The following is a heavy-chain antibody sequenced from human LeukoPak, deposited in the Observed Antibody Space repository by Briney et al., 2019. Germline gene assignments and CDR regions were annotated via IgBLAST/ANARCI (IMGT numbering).Heavy chain of an antibody. CDR3: ARYGSGSYFPQYYYYYYMDV. J-gene: IGHJ6*03. CDR2: ISAYNGNT. Sequence: ASVKVSCKVSGGKFSSYAISWVRQAPGQGLEWMGWISAYNGNTNYAQKLQGRVTMTTDTSTSTAYMELRSLRSDDTAVYYCARYGSGSYFPQYYYYYYMDVWGKGTTVTISS. D-gene: IGHD3-10*01. CDR1: GGKFSSYA. V-gene: IGHV1-18*01.